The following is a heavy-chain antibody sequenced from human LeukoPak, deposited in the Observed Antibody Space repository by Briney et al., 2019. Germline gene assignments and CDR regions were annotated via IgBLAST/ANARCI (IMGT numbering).Heavy chain of an antibody. CDR2: IYYSGST. CDR3: ARLGGYSYGFWFDP. V-gene: IGHV4-59*08. D-gene: IGHD5-18*01. J-gene: IGHJ5*02. CDR1: GGSISSYY. Sequence: SETLSLTCTVSGGSISSYYWSWIRQPPGKGLEWIGYIYYSGSTNYNPSLKGRVTISVDTSKNQFSLKLSSVTAADTAVYYCARLGGYSYGFWFDPWGQGTLVTVSS.